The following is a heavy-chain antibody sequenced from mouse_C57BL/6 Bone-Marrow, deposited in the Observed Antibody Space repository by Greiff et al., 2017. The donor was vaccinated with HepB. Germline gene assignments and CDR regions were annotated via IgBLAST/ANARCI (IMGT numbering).Heavy chain of an antibody. V-gene: IGHV7-3*01. D-gene: IGHD1-1*01. CDR1: GFTFTDYY. Sequence: EVHLVESGGGLVQPGGSLSLSCAASGFTFTDYYMSWVRQPPGKALEWLGFIRNKANGYTTEYSASVKGRFTISRDNSQSILYLQMNALRAEDSATYYCASSYYYGSSYYWYFDVWGTGTTVTVSS. J-gene: IGHJ1*03. CDR3: ASSYYYGSSYYWYFDV. CDR2: IRNKANGYTT.